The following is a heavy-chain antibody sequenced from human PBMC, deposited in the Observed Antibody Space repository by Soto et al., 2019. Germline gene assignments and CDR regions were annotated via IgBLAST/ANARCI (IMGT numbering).Heavy chain of an antibody. CDR3: VRYDRINMKPYSPEGFHI. D-gene: IGHD3-3*02. CDR2: IFYSGNI. J-gene: IGHJ3*02. V-gene: IGHV4-39*01. CDR1: GDSISSSNSH. Sequence: QLQLEESGPGLVTPSETLSLTCTVSGDSISSSNSHWGWTRQPPGKGLEYVGSVYYGGAIFYSGNIYYNPSLKNRITLSVDTSKNQFSLRLSSVTASDTGVYYCVRYDRINMKPYSPEGFHIWGQGTMVTVSS.